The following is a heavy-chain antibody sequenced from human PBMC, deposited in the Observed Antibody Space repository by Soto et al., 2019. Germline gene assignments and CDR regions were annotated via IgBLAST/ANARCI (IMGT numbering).Heavy chain of an antibody. D-gene: IGHD5-12*01. CDR1: GGSISSGGYY. J-gene: IGHJ4*02. V-gene: IGHV4-31*03. CDR2: IYYSGST. CDR3: ARVSSVVTIFDY. Sequence: PSETLSLTCTVSGGSISSGGYYWSWIRQHPGKGLEWIGYIYYSGSTYYNPSLKSRVTISVDTSKNQFSLKLSSVTAADTAVYYCARVSSVVTIFDYWGQGTLVTVSS.